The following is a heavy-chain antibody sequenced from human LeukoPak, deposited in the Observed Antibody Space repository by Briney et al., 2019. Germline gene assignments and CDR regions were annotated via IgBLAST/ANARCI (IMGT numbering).Heavy chain of an antibody. D-gene: IGHD1-26*01. J-gene: IGHJ4*02. V-gene: IGHV1-18*01. CDR2: ISAYNGNT. Sequence: ASVKVSCKASGYTFTLYGIIWVRHAPGQGLEWMGWISAYNGNTNYAQKLQGRVTMTTDTSTSTAYMELRSLRSDDTAVYYWVRILVGASADYWGQGTLVTVSS. CDR3: VRILVGASADY. CDR1: GYTFTLYG.